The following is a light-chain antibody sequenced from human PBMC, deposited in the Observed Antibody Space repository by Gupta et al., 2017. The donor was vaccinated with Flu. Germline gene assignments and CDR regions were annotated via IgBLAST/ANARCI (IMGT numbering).Light chain of an antibody. V-gene: IGKV3-11*01. CDR1: QGVSSN. J-gene: IGKJ4*01. Sequence: STASLSLSPGERATRSCRYSQGVSSNVAWYQQKPGQAPRLLIYRASTRASGIQGRFSGSGCGKDFTLTSSGLEPEDCAIYYWQERRNWITFGGGTKVEIK. CDR3: QERRNWIT. CDR2: RAS.